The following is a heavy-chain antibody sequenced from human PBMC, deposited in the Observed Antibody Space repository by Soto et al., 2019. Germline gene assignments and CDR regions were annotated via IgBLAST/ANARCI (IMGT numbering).Heavy chain of an antibody. D-gene: IGHD3-22*01. CDR3: AKDPTPRFYYDSSGYFQTYYIDY. CDR2: ISYDGSNK. Sequence: GGSLRLSCAASGFTFSSYGMHWVRQAPGKGLEWVAVISYDGSNKYYADSVKGRFTISRDNSKNTLYLQLNSLRAEDTAVYYCAKDPTPRFYYDSSGYFQTYYIDYRAQRTPVTVSS. V-gene: IGHV3-30*18. CDR1: GFTFSSYG. J-gene: IGHJ4*02.